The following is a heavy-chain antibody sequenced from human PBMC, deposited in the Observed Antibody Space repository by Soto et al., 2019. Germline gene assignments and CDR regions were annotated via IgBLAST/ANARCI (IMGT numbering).Heavy chain of an antibody. J-gene: IGHJ1*01. Sequence: GSLRLSCAASGFTFSSYWMSWVRQAPGKGLEWVANIKQDGSEKYYVDSVKGRFTISRDNAKNSLYLQMNSLRAEDTAVYYCARDGVAAAVGYFQHWGQGTLVTVSS. CDR3: ARDGVAAAVGYFQH. CDR2: IKQDGSEK. D-gene: IGHD6-13*01. V-gene: IGHV3-7*01. CDR1: GFTFSSYW.